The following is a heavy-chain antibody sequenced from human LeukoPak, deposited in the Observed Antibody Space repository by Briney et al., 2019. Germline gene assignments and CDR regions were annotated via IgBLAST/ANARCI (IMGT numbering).Heavy chain of an antibody. CDR1: GGSFSGYY. Sequence: PSETLSLTCAVYGGSFSGYYWSWIRQPPGKGLEWIGEINHSGSTNYNPSLKSRVTISVDTSKNQFSLKLSSVTAADTAVYYCATSGWYLLPGVYWGQGTLVTVSS. V-gene: IGHV4-34*01. CDR2: INHSGST. D-gene: IGHD6-19*01. J-gene: IGHJ4*02. CDR3: ATSGWYLLPGVY.